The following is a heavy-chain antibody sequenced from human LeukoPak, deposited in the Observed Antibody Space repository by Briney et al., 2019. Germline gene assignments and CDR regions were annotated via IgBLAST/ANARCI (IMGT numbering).Heavy chain of an antibody. Sequence: SETLSLTCTVSGGSISSSSYYWGWIRQPPGKGLEWIGSIYYSGSTYYNPSLKSRVTISVDTSKNQFSLKLSSVTAADTAVYYCARSYSFGELPAFDYWGQGTLVTISS. V-gene: IGHV4-39*01. D-gene: IGHD3-10*01. CDR3: ARSYSFGELPAFDY. CDR2: IYYSGST. J-gene: IGHJ4*02. CDR1: GGSISSSSYY.